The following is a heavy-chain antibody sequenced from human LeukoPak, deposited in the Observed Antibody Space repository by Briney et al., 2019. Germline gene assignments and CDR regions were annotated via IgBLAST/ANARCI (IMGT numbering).Heavy chain of an antibody. CDR2: INPSGGST. CDR1: GYTFTIYF. CDR3: ATAKFGGNSYFDY. Sequence: RASVRVSFKASGYTFTIYFIHWVRQAPGQGVEWMGIINPSGGSTNYAQKFQGRVTMTRDTSTSTVYMELSSLRSEDTAVYYCATAKFGGNSYFDYWGQGTLVTVSS. D-gene: IGHD4-23*01. V-gene: IGHV1-46*01. J-gene: IGHJ4*02.